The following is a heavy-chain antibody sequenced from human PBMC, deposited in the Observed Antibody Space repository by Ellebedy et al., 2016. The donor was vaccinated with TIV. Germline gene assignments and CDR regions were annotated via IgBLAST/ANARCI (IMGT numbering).Heavy chain of an antibody. CDR1: GFTFSSYA. CDR3: AKVGDVLRFLEWLSPPLDY. J-gene: IGHJ4*02. D-gene: IGHD3-3*01. V-gene: IGHV3-23*01. Sequence: GESLKISXAASGFTFSSYAMSWVRQAPGKGLEWVSAISGSGGSTYYADSVKDRFTISRDNSKNTLYLQMNSLRAEDTAVYYCAKVGDVLRFLEWLSPPLDYWGQGTLVTVSS. CDR2: ISGSGGST.